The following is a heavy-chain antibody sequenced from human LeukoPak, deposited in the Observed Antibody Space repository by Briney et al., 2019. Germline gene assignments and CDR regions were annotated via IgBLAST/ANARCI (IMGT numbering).Heavy chain of an antibody. V-gene: IGHV3-7*01. J-gene: IGHJ4*02. Sequence: GGSLRLSCAASGFTFSNYWMSWVRQAPGEGPEWVANIREDGSEEYYMDSVKGRFTISRDNAKNSLYLEMNSLRAEDTAVYYCARDPVNSGYYYAHWGQGTMVTVSS. CDR2: IREDGSEE. CDR1: GFTFSNYW. D-gene: IGHD3-22*01. CDR3: ARDPVNSGYYYAH.